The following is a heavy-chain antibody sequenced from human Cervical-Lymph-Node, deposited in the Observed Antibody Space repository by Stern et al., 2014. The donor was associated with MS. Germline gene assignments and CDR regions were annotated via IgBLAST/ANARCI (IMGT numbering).Heavy chain of an antibody. V-gene: IGHV1-58*01. CDR3: AADLNMITLGGVIASDY. CDR2: IVVGSGDT. Sequence: QLVESGPEVKKPGTSVKVPCKPSGFTFTSSAEQWVRQARGQRLEWIGWIVVGSGDTHYAQKFQDRVTITRDMSTSTAYMELSSLRSEDTAVYYCAADLNMITLGGVIASDYWGQGTLVTVSS. D-gene: IGHD3-16*02. CDR1: GFTFTSSA. J-gene: IGHJ4*02.